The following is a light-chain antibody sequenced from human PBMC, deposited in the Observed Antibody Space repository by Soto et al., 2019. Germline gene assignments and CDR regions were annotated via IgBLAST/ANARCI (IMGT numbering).Light chain of an antibody. CDR2: DAS. J-gene: IGKJ5*01. V-gene: IGKV3-11*01. CDR3: QQRSNWPPEGT. Sequence: EIVLTQSPATLSLSPGERATLSCRASQSVSTFLAWYQQRPGQAPRLLIYDASNRATGIPARFSGSGSGTDFSLTITNLEPEDFAVYYCQQRSNWPPEGTFGHGTRLEIK. CDR1: QSVSTF.